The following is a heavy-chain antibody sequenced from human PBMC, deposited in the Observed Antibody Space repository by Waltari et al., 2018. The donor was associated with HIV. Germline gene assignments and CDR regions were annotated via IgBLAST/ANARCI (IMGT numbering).Heavy chain of an antibody. CDR3: ARALFGGSRGGYFDY. CDR2: IYSGGST. V-gene: IGHV3-53*02. D-gene: IGHD2-15*01. CDR1: GFIVSSNY. Sequence: EVQLVETGGGLIQPGGSLRLSCAASGFIVSSNYMNWVRQAPGKGLEWVSVIYSGGSTYYADSVKGRFTISRENSKNTLYLQMNSLRAEDTAVYYCARALFGGSRGGYFDYWGQGTLVTVSS. J-gene: IGHJ4*02.